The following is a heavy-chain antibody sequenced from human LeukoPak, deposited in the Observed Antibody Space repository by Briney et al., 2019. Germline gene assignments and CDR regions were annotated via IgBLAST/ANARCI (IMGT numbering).Heavy chain of an antibody. CDR1: GYTFTSYG. V-gene: IGHV1-2*02. CDR3: ARGGSSRRNYYYYMDV. CDR2: INPNSGGT. D-gene: IGHD6-6*01. J-gene: IGHJ6*03. Sequence: ASVKVSCKASGYTFTSYGISWVRQAPGQGLEWMGWINPNSGGTNYAQKFQGRVTMTRDTSISTAYMELSRLRSDDTAVYYCARGGSSRRNYYYYMDVWGKGTTVTVSS.